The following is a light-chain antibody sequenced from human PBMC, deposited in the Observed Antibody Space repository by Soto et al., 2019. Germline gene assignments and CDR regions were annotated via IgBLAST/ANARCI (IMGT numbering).Light chain of an antibody. CDR2: DAS. V-gene: IGKV3-11*01. J-gene: IGKJ5*01. CDR1: QSVSSY. CDR3: QQRSNWPLIT. Sequence: EIVLKQSPATLSLYTGEKATLSCRASQSVSSYLAWYHQKPGQAPRLLIYDASNRATGIPARFSGSGSGTDFTLTISSLEPEDFAVYYCQQRSNWPLITFGQGTRLEI.